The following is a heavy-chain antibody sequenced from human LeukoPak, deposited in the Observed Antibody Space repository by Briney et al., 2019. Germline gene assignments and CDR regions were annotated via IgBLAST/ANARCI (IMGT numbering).Heavy chain of an antibody. J-gene: IGHJ4*02. CDR1: GGSISSYY. CDR2: IYTSGST. CDR3: ARETYSQTTVTTSLDY. D-gene: IGHD4-17*01. Sequence: SETLSLTCTVSGGSISSYYWSWIRQPAGKGLEWIGRIYTSGSTNYNPSLKSRVTISVDTSKNQFSLKLSSVTAADTAVYYCARETYSQTTVTTSLDYWGQGTLVTVSS. V-gene: IGHV4-4*07.